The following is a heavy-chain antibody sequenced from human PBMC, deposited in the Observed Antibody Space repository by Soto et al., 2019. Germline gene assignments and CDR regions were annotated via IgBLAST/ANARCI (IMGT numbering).Heavy chain of an antibody. CDR3: ARTPVRRVAAALDY. CDR2: ISSSSSTI. V-gene: IGHV3-48*02. D-gene: IGHD6-13*01. J-gene: IGHJ4*02. CDR1: GFTFSSYS. Sequence: EVQLVESGGGLVQPGGSPRLSCAASGFTFSSYSMNWVRQAPGKGLEWASYISSSSSTIYYADSVKGRFTISRDNAKNSLYLQMNSLRDEDTAVYYCARTPVRRVAAALDYWGQGTLVTVSS.